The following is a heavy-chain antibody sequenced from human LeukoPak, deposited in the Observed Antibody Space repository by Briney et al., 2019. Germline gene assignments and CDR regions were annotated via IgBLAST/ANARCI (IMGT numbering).Heavy chain of an antibody. D-gene: IGHD6-6*01. Sequence: GGSLRLSCTVSGFTVSSNSMSWVRQAPGKGLEWVSFIYSAGSTHYSDSVKGRFTISIDNSKNTLYLQMNSLRAEDTSVYYCVRDANSDSSHDYWGQGTLVTVSS. CDR3: VRDANSDSSHDY. V-gene: IGHV3-53*01. CDR1: GFTVSSNS. J-gene: IGHJ4*02. CDR2: IYSAGST.